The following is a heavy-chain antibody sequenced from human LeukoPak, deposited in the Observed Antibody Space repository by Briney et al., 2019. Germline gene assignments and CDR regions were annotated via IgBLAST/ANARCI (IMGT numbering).Heavy chain of an antibody. CDR1: GGSISSYY. CDR2: IYYRGST. V-gene: IGHV4-59*01. Sequence: SETLSLTCTVSGGSISSYYWSWIRQPPGKGLEWIGYIYYRGSTDYNPSLKSRVTISVDTSKNQFSLKLSSVTAADTAVYYCARGRNLEWFDYWGQGTLVTVSS. CDR3: ARGRNLEWFDY. J-gene: IGHJ5*01. D-gene: IGHD3-3*01.